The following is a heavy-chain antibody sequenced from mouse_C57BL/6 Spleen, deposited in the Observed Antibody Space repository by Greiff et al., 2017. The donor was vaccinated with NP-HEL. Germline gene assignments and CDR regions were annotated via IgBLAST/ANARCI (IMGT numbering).Heavy chain of an antibody. CDR1: GYTFTDYE. Sequence: VQLVESGAELVRPGASVTLSCKASGYTFTDYEMHWVKQTPVHGLEWIGAIDPETGGTAYNQKFKGKAILTADKSSSTAYMELRSLTSEDSAVYYCTRGDSSGYVTSFYYFDYWGQGTTLTVSS. V-gene: IGHV1-15*01. CDR3: TRGDSSGYVTSFYYFDY. D-gene: IGHD3-2*02. CDR2: IDPETGGT. J-gene: IGHJ2*01.